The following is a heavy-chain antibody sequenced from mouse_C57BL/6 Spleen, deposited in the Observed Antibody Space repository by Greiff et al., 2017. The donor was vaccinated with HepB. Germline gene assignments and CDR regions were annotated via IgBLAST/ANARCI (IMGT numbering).Heavy chain of an antibody. CDR3: ARKGIYYDYEGY. CDR2: IDPSDSYT. Sequence: QVQLQQPGAELVKPGASVKLSCKASGYTFTSYWMQWVKQRPGQGLEWIGEIDPSDSYTNYNQKFKGKATLTVDTSSSTAYMQLSSLTSEDYAVYYCARKGIYYDYEGYWGQGTTLTVSS. CDR1: GYTFTSYW. J-gene: IGHJ2*01. V-gene: IGHV1-50*01. D-gene: IGHD2-4*01.